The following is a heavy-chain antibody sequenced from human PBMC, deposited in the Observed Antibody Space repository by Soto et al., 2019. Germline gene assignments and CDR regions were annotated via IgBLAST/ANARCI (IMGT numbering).Heavy chain of an antibody. V-gene: IGHV3-30*04. CDR3: ARDLGGYVHLWDKSNY. D-gene: IGHD5-12*01. CDR2: ISFDASEK. CDR1: GFRFSGFG. J-gene: IGHJ1*01. Sequence: QVQLVESGGGVVQPGASLTLSCAASGFRFSGFGMHWVRQAPGKGLEWVAVISFDASEKFYVDSVKGRCSISRDDSHSKVFLQMNSLRREDTGVYYCARDLGGYVHLWDKSNYWGQGTLVNVS.